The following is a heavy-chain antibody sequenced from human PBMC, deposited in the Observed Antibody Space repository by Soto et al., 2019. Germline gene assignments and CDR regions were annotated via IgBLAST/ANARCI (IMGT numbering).Heavy chain of an antibody. Sequence: GGSLRLSCAASGFTFSSYAMHWVRQAPGKGLEWVAVISYDGSNKYYADSVKGRFTISRDNSKNTLYLQMNSLRAEDTAVYYCARSSIAARPRAFDIWGQGTMVTVSS. CDR3: ARSSIAARPRAFDI. CDR2: ISYDGSNK. D-gene: IGHD6-6*01. CDR1: GFTFSSYA. V-gene: IGHV3-30-3*01. J-gene: IGHJ3*02.